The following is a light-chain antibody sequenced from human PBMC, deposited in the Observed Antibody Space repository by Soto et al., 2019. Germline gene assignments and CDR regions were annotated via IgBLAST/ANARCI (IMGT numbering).Light chain of an antibody. V-gene: IGKV3-15*01. CDR1: QSVDIN. Sequence: EIVMTQSPATLSVSPGERATLSCRASQSVDINLAWYQQKPGQAPRLHIYAASSRATGIPARFSGSGSGTEFTLTISSLQSEDFAVYHCQQYTDGPPLTFGGGTKVEI. J-gene: IGKJ4*01. CDR2: AAS. CDR3: QQYTDGPPLT.